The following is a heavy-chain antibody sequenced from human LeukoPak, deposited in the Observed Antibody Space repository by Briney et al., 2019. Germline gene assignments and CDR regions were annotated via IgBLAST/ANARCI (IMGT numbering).Heavy chain of an antibody. CDR1: GFTFSSYA. D-gene: IGHD3-22*01. CDR2: ISGSGGST. J-gene: IGHJ4*02. Sequence: GGSLRLSCAASGFTFSSYAMSWVRQAPGKGLEWVSAISGSGGSTYYADSVKGRFTISRDNSKNTLYLQVNSLRAEDTAIYYYAKDLAYDSTGPLDYWGQGTLVTVSS. CDR3: AKDLAYDSTGPLDY. V-gene: IGHV3-23*01.